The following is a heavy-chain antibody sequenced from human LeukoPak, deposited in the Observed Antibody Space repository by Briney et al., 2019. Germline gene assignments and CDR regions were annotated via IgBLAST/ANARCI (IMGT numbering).Heavy chain of an antibody. D-gene: IGHD5-12*01. CDR3: ARTPIGYEENWFDP. CDR2: ISSSSSYI. Sequence: GGSLRLSCAASGFTFSSYSMIWVRQAPGKGLEWVSSISSSSSYIYYADSVKGRFTISRDNAKNSLYLQMNSLRAEDTAVYYCARTPIGYEENWFDPWGQGTLVTVSS. J-gene: IGHJ5*02. V-gene: IGHV3-21*01. CDR1: GFTFSSYS.